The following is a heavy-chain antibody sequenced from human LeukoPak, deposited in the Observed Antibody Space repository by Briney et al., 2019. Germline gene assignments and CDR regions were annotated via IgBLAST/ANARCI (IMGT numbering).Heavy chain of an antibody. CDR1: GYTFTSYY. V-gene: IGHV1-46*01. D-gene: IGHD1-7*01. CDR2: INPSGGST. Sequence: ASVKVSCKASGYTFTSYYMHWVRQAPEQGLEWMGIINPSGGSTSYAQKFQGRVTMTRDMSTSTVYMELSSLRSEDTAVYYCARARGTWVFDYWGQGTLVTVSS. CDR3: ARARGTWVFDY. J-gene: IGHJ4*02.